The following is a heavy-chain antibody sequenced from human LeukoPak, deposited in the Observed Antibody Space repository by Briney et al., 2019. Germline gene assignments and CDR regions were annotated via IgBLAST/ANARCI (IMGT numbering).Heavy chain of an antibody. CDR3: AREGRYGDYEGY. CDR1: GASLNSYY. V-gene: IGHV4-4*07. Sequence: SETLSLTCTVSGASLNSYYWSWIRQPAGKGLEWIGRIYSGGSTNYNPSLKSRVSLSVDTSKNQFSLRLSSLTVADTAVYYCAREGRYGDYEGYWGQGTLVTVSS. D-gene: IGHD4-17*01. J-gene: IGHJ4*02. CDR2: IYSGGST.